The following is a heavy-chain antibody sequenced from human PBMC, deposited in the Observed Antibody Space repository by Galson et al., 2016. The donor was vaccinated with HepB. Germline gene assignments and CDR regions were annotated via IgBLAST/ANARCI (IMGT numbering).Heavy chain of an antibody. Sequence: SLRLSCAVSGPNFDDYGLNWVRQAPGRGLEWVCGIDWNGGSTAYAESVKGRFTIFGDNAKNSLYLQMNSLRVEDTAFYYCARDRGMYYYFGMDVWGKGTTVTVSS. CDR2: IDWNGGST. CDR3: ARDRGMYYYFGMDV. D-gene: IGHD3-10*01. CDR1: GPNFDDYG. V-gene: IGHV3-20*04. J-gene: IGHJ6*04.